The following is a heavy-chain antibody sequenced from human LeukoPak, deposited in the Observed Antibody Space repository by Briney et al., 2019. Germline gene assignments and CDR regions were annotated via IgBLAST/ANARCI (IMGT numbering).Heavy chain of an antibody. CDR3: ARVIITIFGVVNYYYYMDV. CDR2: IYYSGGT. CDR1: GGSISSYY. J-gene: IGHJ6*03. D-gene: IGHD3-3*01. V-gene: IGHV4-59*01. Sequence: PSETLSLTCTVSGGSISSYYWSWIRQPPGKGLEWIGYIYYSGGTNYNPSLKSRVTISVDTSKNQFSLKLSSVTAADTAVYYCARVIITIFGVVNYYYYMDVWGKGTTVTVSS.